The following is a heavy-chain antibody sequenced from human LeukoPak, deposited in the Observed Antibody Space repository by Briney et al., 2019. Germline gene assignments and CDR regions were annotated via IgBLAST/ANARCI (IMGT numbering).Heavy chain of an antibody. D-gene: IGHD2/OR15-2a*01. J-gene: IGHJ4*02. CDR3: ARLRGNYFPDY. Sequence: SETLSLTCTVSGGSMNNYYWTWIRQPPGKGLGWSAYIFYSGSTNYNPSLKSRVTISVDTSKNQFSLKLNSVTAADTAVYYCARLRGNYFPDYWGQGTLVTVSS. CDR2: IFYSGST. CDR1: GGSMNNYY. V-gene: IGHV4-59*01.